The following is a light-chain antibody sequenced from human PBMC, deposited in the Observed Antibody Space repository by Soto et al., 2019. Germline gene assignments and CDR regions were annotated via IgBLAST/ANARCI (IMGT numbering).Light chain of an antibody. CDR2: DAS. CDR3: QQYNSYSFT. J-gene: IGKJ5*01. Sequence: DIQMTLSPSTTSASVGDRATIACRASQSISSWLAWYQQKPGKAPKLLIYDASSLESGVPSRFSGSGSGTEFTLTISSLQPDDFATYYCQQYNSYSFTFGQGTRLEIK. V-gene: IGKV1-5*01. CDR1: QSISSW.